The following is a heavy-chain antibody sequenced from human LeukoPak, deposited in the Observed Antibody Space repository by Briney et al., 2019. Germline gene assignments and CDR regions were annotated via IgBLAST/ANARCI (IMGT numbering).Heavy chain of an antibody. CDR2: ISYDGSNK. Sequence: PGGSLRLSCAASGFTFSSYGMHWVRQAPGKGLEWVAVISYDGSNKYYADSVKGRFTISRDNSKNTLYLQMNSLRAEDTAVYYCAKDVLMIAGPFDYWGQGTLVTVSS. J-gene: IGHJ4*02. CDR3: AKDVLMIAGPFDY. V-gene: IGHV3-30*18. D-gene: IGHD3-22*01. CDR1: GFTFSSYG.